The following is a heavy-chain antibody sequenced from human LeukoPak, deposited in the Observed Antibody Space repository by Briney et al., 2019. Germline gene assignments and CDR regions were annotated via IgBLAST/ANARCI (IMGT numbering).Heavy chain of an antibody. V-gene: IGHV3-11*04. J-gene: IGHJ4*02. CDR1: GFSFSDYH. CDR2: ISSSDNII. CDR3: AKVVLWFGDLFDY. D-gene: IGHD3-10*01. Sequence: PGGSLRLSCAASGFSFSDYHMRWIRQAPGKGLEWISYISSSDNIIYYADSVRGRFTISRDNAKKSLYLQMNSLRAEDTAVYYCAKVVLWFGDLFDYWGQGTLVTVSS.